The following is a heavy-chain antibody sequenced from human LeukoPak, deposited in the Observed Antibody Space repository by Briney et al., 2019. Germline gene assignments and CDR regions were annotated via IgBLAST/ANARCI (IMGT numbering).Heavy chain of an antibody. Sequence: SETLSLTCTVSGGSISSSSYYWGWIRQPPGKGLEWIGSIYYSGSTYYNPSLKSRVTMSVDTSKNQFSLKLSSVTAADTAVYYCARDEGIAVAGQDAFDIWGQGTMVTVSS. J-gene: IGHJ3*02. CDR1: GGSISSSSYY. CDR2: IYYSGST. D-gene: IGHD6-19*01. CDR3: ARDEGIAVAGQDAFDI. V-gene: IGHV4-39*07.